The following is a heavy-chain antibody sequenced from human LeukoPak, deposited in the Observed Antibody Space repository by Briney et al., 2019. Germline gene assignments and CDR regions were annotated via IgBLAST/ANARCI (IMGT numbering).Heavy chain of an antibody. CDR1: GGSINSGAYY. Sequence: SDTLSLTCTVSGGSINSGAYYWTWIRPHPGKGLEWIGSIHNTGITYRNSSLKSRITLSIDTSENQFSLKLSSVTAADTAVYYCAREGDYTGSGHPGYWGQGTLVIVSS. D-gene: IGHD4-11*01. CDR3: AREGDYTGSGHPGY. V-gene: IGHV4-31*03. CDR2: IHNTGIT. J-gene: IGHJ4*02.